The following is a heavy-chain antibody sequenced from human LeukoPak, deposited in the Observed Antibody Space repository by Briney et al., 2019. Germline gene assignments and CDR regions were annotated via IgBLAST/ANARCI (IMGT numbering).Heavy chain of an antibody. D-gene: IGHD2-15*01. CDR1: GFTFSDYY. Sequence: PGGSLRLSCAASGFTFSDYYMSCIRQAPGRGLEGVSYISISGSTIYYADSVKGRFTISRDNAKNSLYLQMNSLRAEDTAVYYCAATVDYCSGGSCYNYYYGMDVWGQGTTVTVSS. CDR2: ISISGSTI. CDR3: AATVDYCSGGSCYNYYYGMDV. J-gene: IGHJ6*02. V-gene: IGHV3-11*01.